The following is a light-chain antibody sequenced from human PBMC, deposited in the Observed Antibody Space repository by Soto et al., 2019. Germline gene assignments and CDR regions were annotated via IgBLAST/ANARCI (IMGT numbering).Light chain of an antibody. J-gene: IGKJ1*01. CDR1: QSVRSN. CDR3: QQYNNWPRT. CDR2: GAF. V-gene: IGKV3-15*01. Sequence: EIVMTQYPATLSVSPGERATLSCRASQSVRSNLAWYQQKPGQAPMLLIYGAFTRASGITARFSGSGSGTEFTLTISSLQSEDFSVYYCQQYNNWPRTFGQVTKVEIK.